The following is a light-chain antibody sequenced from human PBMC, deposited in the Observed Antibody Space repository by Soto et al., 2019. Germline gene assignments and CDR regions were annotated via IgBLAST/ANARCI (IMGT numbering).Light chain of an antibody. CDR2: LAS. J-gene: IGKJ2*01. V-gene: IGKV3-20*01. CDR3: HQYGDAPQT. CDR1: QSVSGSY. Sequence: ENVLTQSPGTLSLSPGERATLSCRASQSVSGSYLAWYQQKPGQAPRLLIYLASTRANGIPDRVSGSASGTDFTLSISRLEPEDSAVYYWHQYGDAPQTFGQGTNLEI.